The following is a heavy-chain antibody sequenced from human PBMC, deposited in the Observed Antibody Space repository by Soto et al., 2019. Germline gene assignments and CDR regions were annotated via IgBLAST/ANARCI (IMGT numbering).Heavy chain of an antibody. D-gene: IGHD6-13*01. V-gene: IGHV4-34*01. J-gene: IGHJ5*02. CDR2: INHSGST. Sequence: QVQLQQWGAGLLKPSETLSLTCAVYGGSFSGYYWSWIRQPPGKGLEWIGEINHSGSTNYNPSLKSRVTISVDPSKNQFSLKLSSVTAADTAVYYCASRIAAAGHNWFDPWGQGTLVTVSS. CDR1: GGSFSGYY. CDR3: ASRIAAAGHNWFDP.